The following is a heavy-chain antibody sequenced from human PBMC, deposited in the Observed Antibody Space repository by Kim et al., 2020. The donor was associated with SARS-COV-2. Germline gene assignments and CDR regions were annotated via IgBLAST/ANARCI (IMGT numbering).Heavy chain of an antibody. CDR3: AKKIGVSATGGFDH. D-gene: IGHD3-3*01. Sequence: GGSLRLSCAASGFTFSSYGLYWVRQAPGKGLEWVGSISGITGRPYYAESVRGRFKISRDNSKNTLCLQMDVLRAEDTAVYYCAKKIGVSATGGFDHWGQGTLVTVSS. V-gene: IGHV3-23*01. CDR2: ISGITGRP. J-gene: IGHJ4*02. CDR1: GFTFSSYG.